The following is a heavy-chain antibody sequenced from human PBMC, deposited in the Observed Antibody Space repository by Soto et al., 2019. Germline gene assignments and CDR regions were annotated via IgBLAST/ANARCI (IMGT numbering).Heavy chain of an antibody. V-gene: IGHV1-46*03. CDR1: GYTFTSYY. D-gene: IGHD2-15*01. Sequence: ASVKVSCKASGYTFTSYYMHWVRQAPGQGLEWMGIINPSGGSTSYAQKFQGRVTMTRDTSTSTVYMELSSLRSENTAVYYSARDEGMMVAHFYFDYWGQGTLVTVAS. CDR3: ARDEGMMVAHFYFDY. J-gene: IGHJ4*02. CDR2: INPSGGST.